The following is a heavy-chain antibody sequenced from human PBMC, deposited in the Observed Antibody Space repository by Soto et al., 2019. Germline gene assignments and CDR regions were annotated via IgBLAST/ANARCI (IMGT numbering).Heavy chain of an antibody. CDR3: AGIAARRRGGWFDP. J-gene: IGHJ5*02. V-gene: IGHV3-30*03. D-gene: IGHD6-6*01. CDR2: ISYDGSNK. CDR1: GFTFSSYG. Sequence: GGSLRLSCAASGFTFSSYGMHWVRQAPGKGLEWVAVISYDGSNKYYADSVKGRFTISRDNSKNTLYLQMNSLRAEDTAVYYCAGIAARRRGGWFDPWGQGTLVTVSS.